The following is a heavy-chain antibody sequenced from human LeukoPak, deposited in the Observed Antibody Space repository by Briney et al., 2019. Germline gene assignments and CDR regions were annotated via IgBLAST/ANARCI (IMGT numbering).Heavy chain of an antibody. CDR2: ISAYNGNT. Sequence: ASVKVSCKASCYTFTSYGISWVRQAPGQGLEWMGWISAYNGNTNYAQKLQGRVTMTTDTSTSTAYMELRSLRSDDTAVYYCASSAAYDFWSGYYSDYWGQGTLVTVSS. CDR1: CYTFTSYG. J-gene: IGHJ4*02. CDR3: ASSAAYDFWSGYYSDY. V-gene: IGHV1-18*04. D-gene: IGHD3-3*01.